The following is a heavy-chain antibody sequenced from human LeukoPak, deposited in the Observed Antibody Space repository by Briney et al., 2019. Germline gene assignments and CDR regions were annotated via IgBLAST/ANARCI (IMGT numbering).Heavy chain of an antibody. CDR2: ISTSSRYI. CDR3: ARADCSSSTCYLRRSWFDP. Sequence: GGSLRLSCAASGFTLSNYNMNWVRQAPGKGLEWVSSISTSSRYIYYKDSVRGRFTISRDDAKNSLYLEMNSLRAEDTAVYYCARADCSSSTCYLRRSWFDPWGQGTLVTVSS. D-gene: IGHD2-2*01. J-gene: IGHJ5*02. CDR1: GFTLSNYN. V-gene: IGHV3-21*01.